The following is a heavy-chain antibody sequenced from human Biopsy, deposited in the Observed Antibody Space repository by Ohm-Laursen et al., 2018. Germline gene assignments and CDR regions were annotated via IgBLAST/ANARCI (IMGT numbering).Heavy chain of an antibody. V-gene: IGHV4-59*07. CDR1: GGSISSSY. J-gene: IGHJ6*02. D-gene: IGHD2/OR15-2a*01. Sequence: SDTLSLTCSVSGGSISSSYWSWIRQPPGKGLEWIGGIYYSGSTNYNPSLKSRVTISVDTSKNQFSMKLSSVTAADTAMYYCARATNSTGWPYYYFYGMDVWGQGTTVTVSS. CDR2: IYYSGST. CDR3: ARATNSTGWPYYYFYGMDV.